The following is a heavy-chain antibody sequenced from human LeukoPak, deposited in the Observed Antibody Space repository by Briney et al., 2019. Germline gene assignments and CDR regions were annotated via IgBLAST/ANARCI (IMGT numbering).Heavy chain of an antibody. CDR2: IRSKANSYAT. V-gene: IGHV3-73*01. D-gene: IGHD1-26*01. J-gene: IGHJ4*02. Sequence: GSLKLSCAASGFTFSGSAMHWFRQASGKGLEWVGRIRSKANSYATAYAASVKGRFTISRDDSKNTAYLQMNSLKTEDTAVYYCTGSGSRNDYWGQGTLVTVSS. CDR1: GFTFSGSA. CDR3: TGSGSRNDY.